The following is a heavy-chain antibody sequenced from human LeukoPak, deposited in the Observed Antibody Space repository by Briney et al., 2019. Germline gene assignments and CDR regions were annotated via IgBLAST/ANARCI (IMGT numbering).Heavy chain of an antibody. V-gene: IGHV3-15*01. Sequence: TGGSLRLSCVTSGFTFSDTWMSWVRQAPGKGLEWVGRIKRKVDDETKNYAAPVRGRFTISRDDSKNTVYLKVDSLRTEDTAVYYCTADTFESSRYSHDYWGQGTLVTVSS. D-gene: IGHD3-22*01. CDR1: GFTFSDTW. CDR3: TADTFESSRYSHDY. J-gene: IGHJ4*02. CDR2: IKRKVDDETK.